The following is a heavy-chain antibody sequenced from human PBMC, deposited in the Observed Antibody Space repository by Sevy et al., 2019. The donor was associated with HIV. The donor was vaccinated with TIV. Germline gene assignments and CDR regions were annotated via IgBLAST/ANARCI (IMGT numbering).Heavy chain of an antibody. CDR2: ISYHGRDK. V-gene: IGHV3-30*18. CDR1: GFTFTTSG. D-gene: IGHD3-9*01. CDR3: AKDFTGYNGMDV. Sequence: GGSLRLSCVVSGFTFTTSGMHWVRQAPGKGLEWVAVISYHGRDKFYADSVKGRFTISRDNSDNILYLHMNSLRSEYTAGDYCAKDFTGYNGMDVWGQGTMVTVSS. J-gene: IGHJ6*02.